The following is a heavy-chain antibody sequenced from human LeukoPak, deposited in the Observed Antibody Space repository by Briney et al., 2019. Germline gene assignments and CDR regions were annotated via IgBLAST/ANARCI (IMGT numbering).Heavy chain of an antibody. CDR2: IFYSGSA. D-gene: IGHD3-9*01. CDR3: ASGGLVSRYLDH. Sequence: SETLSLTCAVSGSSISSSTWWTWVRQPPGKGLEWIGEIFYSGSANSNPSLKSRLTMSVDESKHEFSLKLTSVTAADTAIYYCASGGLVSRYLDHWGQGTLVTVSP. V-gene: IGHV4/OR15-8*01. J-gene: IGHJ4*02. CDR1: GSSISSSTW.